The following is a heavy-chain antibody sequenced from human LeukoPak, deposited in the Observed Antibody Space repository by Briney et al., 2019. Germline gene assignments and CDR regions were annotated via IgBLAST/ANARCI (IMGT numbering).Heavy chain of an antibody. CDR1: GGSISSYY. J-gene: IGHJ4*02. V-gene: IGHV4-59*01. CDR3: ARLNYDFWSGYPQGYFDY. D-gene: IGHD3-3*01. Sequence: SETLSLTCTVSGGSISSYYWSWIQQPPGKGLEWIGYIYYSGSTNYNPSLKSRVTISVDTSKNQFSLKLSSVTAADTAVYYCARLNYDFWSGYPQGYFDYWGQGTLVTVSS. CDR2: IYYSGST.